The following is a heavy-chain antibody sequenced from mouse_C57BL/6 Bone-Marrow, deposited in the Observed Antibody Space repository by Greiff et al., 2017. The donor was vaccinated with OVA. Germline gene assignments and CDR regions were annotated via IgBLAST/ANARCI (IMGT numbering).Heavy chain of an antibody. CDR1: GYAFSSYW. CDR2: IYPGDGDT. Sequence: QVQLQQSGAELVKPGASVKISCKASGYAFSSYWMNWVKQRPGKGLEWIGQIYPGDGDTNYNGKFKGKATLTADKSSRTAYMQLSSLTSEDSAVYFCARYGYYGSSWGDYWGQGTTLTVSS. J-gene: IGHJ2*01. D-gene: IGHD1-1*01. V-gene: IGHV1-80*01. CDR3: ARYGYYGSSWGDY.